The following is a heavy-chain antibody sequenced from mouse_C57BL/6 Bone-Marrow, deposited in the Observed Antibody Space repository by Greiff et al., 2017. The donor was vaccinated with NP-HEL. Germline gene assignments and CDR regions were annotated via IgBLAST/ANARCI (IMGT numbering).Heavy chain of an antibody. CDR2: IWPGGGT. V-gene: IGHV2-9-1*01. CDR1: GFSLTSYA. D-gene: IGHD2-1*01. CDR3: ARAGNYGTPGGFDV. Sequence: VKLVESGPGLVAPSQSLSITCTVSGFSLTSYAISWVRQPPGKGLEWLGVIWPGGGTNYNSALKSRLSISKDNSKSQVFLKMNSLQTDDTARYYCARAGNYGTPGGFDVWGTGTTVTVSS. J-gene: IGHJ1*03.